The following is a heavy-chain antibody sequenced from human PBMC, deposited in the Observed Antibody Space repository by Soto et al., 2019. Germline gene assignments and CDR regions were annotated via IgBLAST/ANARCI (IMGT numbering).Heavy chain of an antibody. CDR3: ARVTPGNNLYYFSGLDF. J-gene: IGHJ6*02. V-gene: IGHV3-30-3*01. Sequence: HPGGSLRLSCVASGFSFDTYGIHWVRQAPGKGLQWVALISYEGSNTYYADSVRGRFTISRDNSKNTLYLQMNTLRPEDTGVYYCARVTPGNNLYYFSGLDFWGQGXSVTVSS. CDR2: ISYEGSNT. CDR1: GFSFDTYG. D-gene: IGHD1-1*01.